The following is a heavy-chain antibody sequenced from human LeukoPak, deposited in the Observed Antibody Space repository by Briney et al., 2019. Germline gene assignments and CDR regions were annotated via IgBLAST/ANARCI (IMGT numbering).Heavy chain of an antibody. Sequence: KPSETLSLTCTVSGGSISTNTYFWGWIRQPPGKGLEWIGSIYYTGNTYYNPSLQSRVTISEDTSKNHFSLKLSSVTAADTAVYYCARRRQGYCSSTSCSWVMYWFDPWGQGTLVTVSS. CDR1: GGSISTNTYF. D-gene: IGHD2-2*01. CDR2: IYYTGNT. V-gene: IGHV4-39*02. CDR3: ARRRQGYCSSTSCSWVMYWFDP. J-gene: IGHJ5*02.